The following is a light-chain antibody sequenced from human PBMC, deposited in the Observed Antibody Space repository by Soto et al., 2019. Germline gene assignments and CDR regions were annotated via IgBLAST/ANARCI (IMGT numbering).Light chain of an antibody. J-gene: IGKJ5*01. Sequence: ELVLTQSPATLSLSPGERATLSCRASPSVTNFLAWYQQKPGQAPRLLIYGASSRATGIPDRFSGSGSGTDFTLTISRLEPEDFAVYYCQQYGSSPITFGQGTRLEIK. CDR2: GAS. V-gene: IGKV3-20*01. CDR3: QQYGSSPIT. CDR1: PSVTNF.